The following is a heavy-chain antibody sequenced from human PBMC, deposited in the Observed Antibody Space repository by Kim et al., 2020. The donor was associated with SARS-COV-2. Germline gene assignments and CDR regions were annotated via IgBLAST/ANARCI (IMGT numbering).Heavy chain of an antibody. V-gene: IGHV3-33*01. CDR3: ASDVRSCYFDY. CDR2: IWIDGNYK. D-gene: IGHD3-10*02. Sequence: GGSLRLSCATSGFTFSAYGMHWVRQAPGKGLDWVAGIWIDGNYKYYSDSVKGRFTISRDNSNNTLYLQMHSLTAEDTAVYYCASDVRSCYFDYWGQGTLV. J-gene: IGHJ4*02. CDR1: GFTFSAYG.